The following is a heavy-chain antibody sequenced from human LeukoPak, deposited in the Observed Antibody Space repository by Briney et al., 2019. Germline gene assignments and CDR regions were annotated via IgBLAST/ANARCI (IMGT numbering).Heavy chain of an antibody. J-gene: IGHJ6*02. CDR2: ISGSGGST. D-gene: IGHD2-15*01. CDR1: EFTFSSYS. Sequence: PGGSLRLSCAASEFTFSSYSMNWVRQAPGKGLEWVSAISGSGGSTYYADSVKGRFTISRDNSKNTLYLQMNSLRAEDTAVYYCAKEDCSGGSCYYYYYGMDVWGQGTTVTVSS. V-gene: IGHV3-23*01. CDR3: AKEDCSGGSCYYYYYGMDV.